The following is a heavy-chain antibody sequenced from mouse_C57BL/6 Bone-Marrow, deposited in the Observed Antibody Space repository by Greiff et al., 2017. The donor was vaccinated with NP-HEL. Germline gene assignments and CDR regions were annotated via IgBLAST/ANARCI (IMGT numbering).Heavy chain of an antibody. J-gene: IGHJ4*01. Sequence: EVMLVESGGGLVQPGGSLKLSCAASGFTFSDYYMYWVRQTPEKRLEWVAYISNGGGSTYYPETVKGRFTIPRANAKNTLYLQMSRLKSEDTAMYYCARYYGSSYVYAMDYWGQGTSVTVSS. D-gene: IGHD1-1*01. CDR3: ARYYGSSYVYAMDY. V-gene: IGHV5-12*01. CDR2: ISNGGGST. CDR1: GFTFSDYY.